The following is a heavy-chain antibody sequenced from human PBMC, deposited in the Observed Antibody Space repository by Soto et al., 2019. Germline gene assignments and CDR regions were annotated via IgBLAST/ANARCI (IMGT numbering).Heavy chain of an antibody. Sequence: SETLSLTCTVSGGSISSYYWSWIRQPPGKGLEWIGYIYYSGSTNYNPSLKSRVTISVDTSKNQFSLKLSSVTAADTAVYYCASTDDGFEQQYMDVWGKGTTVTVSS. CDR1: GGSISSYY. V-gene: IGHV4-59*01. J-gene: IGHJ6*03. CDR2: IYYSGST. CDR3: ASTDDGFEQQYMDV. D-gene: IGHD1-1*01.